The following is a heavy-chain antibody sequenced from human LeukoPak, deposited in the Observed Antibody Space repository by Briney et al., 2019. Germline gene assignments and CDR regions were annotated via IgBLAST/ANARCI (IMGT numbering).Heavy chain of an antibody. CDR1: GGTFSSYA. V-gene: IGHV1-69*13. D-gene: IGHD6-6*01. Sequence: ASVKVSCKASGGTFSSYAISWVRQAPGQGLEWMGGIIPIFGTANYAQKFQGRVTITADESTSTAYMELSSLRSEDTAVYYCARDLGWSIAAPGWGQGTLDTVSS. CDR2: IIPIFGTA. CDR3: ARDLGWSIAAPG. J-gene: IGHJ4*02.